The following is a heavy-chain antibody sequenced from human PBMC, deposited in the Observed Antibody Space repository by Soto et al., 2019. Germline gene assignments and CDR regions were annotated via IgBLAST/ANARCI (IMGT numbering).Heavy chain of an antibody. Sequence: SETLSLTCTVSGGSISSYYWSWIRQPPGKGLEWIGYIYYSGSTNYNPSLKSRVTISVDTSKNQFSLKLSSVTAADTAVYYCARVADADSSGYYLYFDYWGQGTLVTVSP. CDR2: IYYSGST. CDR3: ARVADADSSGYYLYFDY. D-gene: IGHD3-22*01. J-gene: IGHJ4*02. CDR1: GGSISSYY. V-gene: IGHV4-59*01.